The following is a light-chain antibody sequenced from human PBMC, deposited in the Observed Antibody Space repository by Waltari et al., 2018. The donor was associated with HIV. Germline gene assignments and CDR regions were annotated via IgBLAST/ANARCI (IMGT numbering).Light chain of an antibody. J-gene: IGLJ2*01. CDR2: QDG. CDR1: KLGSKF. Sequence: SYELTQPPSVSVSPGQTATISCSGDKLGSKFVRWYKQRPGQPPAVVIFQDGTRPSGISERISGSNSGNTATLTIRGTQAIDEADYYCQAWDTSAYVLFGGGTKLTVL. CDR3: QAWDTSAYVL. V-gene: IGLV3-1*01.